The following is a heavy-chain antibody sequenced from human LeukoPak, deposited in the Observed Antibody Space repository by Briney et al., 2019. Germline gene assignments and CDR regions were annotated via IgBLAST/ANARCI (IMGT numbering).Heavy chain of an antibody. D-gene: IGHD1-1*01. V-gene: IGHV3-74*01. Sequence: GGSLRLSCAASGFTFSNYWLHWVRQVPGKGLMWVSRINGDGNNVNYADSVKGRFTISRDNAKNTLYLQMNSLRAEDTAIYYCAAGPAGNGHLSSYWGQGTRVTVSS. CDR3: AAGPAGNGHLSSY. CDR1: GFTFSNYW. CDR2: INGDGNNV. J-gene: IGHJ4*02.